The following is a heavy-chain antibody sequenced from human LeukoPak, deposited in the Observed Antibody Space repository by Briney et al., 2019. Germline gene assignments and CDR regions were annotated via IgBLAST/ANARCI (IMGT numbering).Heavy chain of an antibody. CDR3: ASRTNGYFDY. CDR2: IYPGDADT. J-gene: IGHJ4*02. CDR1: GYTLPHYW. Sequence: GGSLKMSCKGSGYTLPHYWLGGARQMPGKGLEWMGIIYPGDADTRYSPSFQGHVTISADTSFSTAYLKWSSPKASDTAICSCASRTNGYFDYWGQGTLVTGSS. D-gene: IGHD1-1*01. V-gene: IGHV5-51*01.